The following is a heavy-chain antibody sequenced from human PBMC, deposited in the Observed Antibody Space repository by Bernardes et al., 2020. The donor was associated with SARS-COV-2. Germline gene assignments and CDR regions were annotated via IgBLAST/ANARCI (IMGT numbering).Heavy chain of an antibody. D-gene: IGHD2-8*02. V-gene: IGHV3-7*01. CDR1: GITFSNSW. J-gene: IGHJ4*02. CDR2: LTPDGSLK. Sequence: GSLRLSCAASGITFSNSWMSWVRQAPGKGLEWVANLTPDGSLKYYMDSVKGRFTISRDNTKNSVYLQLNSLRAEDTAVYYCARDGSGGYFDYWGQGTLVIVSS. CDR3: ARDGSGGYFDY.